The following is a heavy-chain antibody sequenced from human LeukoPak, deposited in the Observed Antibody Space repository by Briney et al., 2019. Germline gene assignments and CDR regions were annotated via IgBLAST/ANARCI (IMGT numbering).Heavy chain of an antibody. CDR2: IYYSGST. Sequence: SETLSLTCTVSGGSISSSSYYWGWIRQPPGKGLEWIGTIYYSGSTYYNPSLKSRVTISVDTSKNQFSLKLSSVTAADTAVYFCARHDSTGYYFSPTYGMDVWGQGTTVTVSS. V-gene: IGHV4-39*01. CDR1: GGSISSSSYY. D-gene: IGHD3-22*01. CDR3: ARHDSTGYYFSPTYGMDV. J-gene: IGHJ6*02.